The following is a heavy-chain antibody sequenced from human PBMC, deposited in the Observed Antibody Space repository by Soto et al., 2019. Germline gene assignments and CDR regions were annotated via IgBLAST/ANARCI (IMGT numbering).Heavy chain of an antibody. CDR3: VKGGTYFDY. CDR1: GFTFNSYW. CDR2: IDSDGSST. Sequence: EVQLVESGGGLVQPGGSLRLSCAASGFTFNSYWMHWVRQAPGKGLVWVSRIDSDGSSTSYADSVKGRFTISRDNAKNKLYLQMNSLGADDTAVYYCVKGGTYFDYWGQGTLVTVSS. D-gene: IGHD1-1*01. J-gene: IGHJ4*02. V-gene: IGHV3-74*01.